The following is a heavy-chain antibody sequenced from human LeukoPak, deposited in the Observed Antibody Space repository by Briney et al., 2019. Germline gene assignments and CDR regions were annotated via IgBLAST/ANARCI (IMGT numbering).Heavy chain of an antibody. J-gene: IGHJ4*02. CDR1: GGSVTDYY. CDR3: ASRKLGNDY. V-gene: IGHV4-59*02. CDR2: IYYTGT. Sequence: SETLSLTCTVSGGSVTDYYWSWIRQSPGKGLEWIGYIYYTGTSYNPSLKSRVTISADTSKNQFSLKLISVAAADTAVYYCASRKLGNDYWGQGTLVTVSS. D-gene: IGHD7-27*01.